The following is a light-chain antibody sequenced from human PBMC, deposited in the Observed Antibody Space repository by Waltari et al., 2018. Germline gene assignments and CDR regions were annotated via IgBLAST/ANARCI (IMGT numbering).Light chain of an antibody. Sequence: QSVLTQPPSVSAAPGQKVTIPCPGRSSNIGNNYVSWYQQLPKTAPKLLIYENNKRPSGIPDRFSGSKSGTSATLGITGLQTGDEADYYCGTWDSSLSAGVFGGGTKLTVL. CDR3: GTWDSSLSAGV. J-gene: IGLJ3*02. CDR2: ENN. CDR1: SSNIGNNY. V-gene: IGLV1-51*02.